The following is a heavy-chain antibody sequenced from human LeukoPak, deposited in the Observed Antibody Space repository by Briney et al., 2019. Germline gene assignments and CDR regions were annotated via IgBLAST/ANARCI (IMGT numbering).Heavy chain of an antibody. CDR1: GGSFSGYY. CDR3: ARGGWNYARYYFDY. CDR2: INHSGST. D-gene: IGHD1-7*01. V-gene: IGHV4-34*01. Sequence: SETLSPTCAVYGGSFSGYYWSWIRQPPGKGLEWIGEINHSGSTNYNPSLKSRVTISVDTSKNQFSLKLSSVTAADTAVYYCARGGWNYARYYFDYWGQGTLVTVSS. J-gene: IGHJ4*02.